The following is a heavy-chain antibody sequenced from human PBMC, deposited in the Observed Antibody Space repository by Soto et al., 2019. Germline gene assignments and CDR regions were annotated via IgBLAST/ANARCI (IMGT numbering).Heavy chain of an antibody. J-gene: IGHJ4*02. CDR1: GGTFSIYT. CDR3: ARDGSYGDYEGYYFDY. D-gene: IGHD4-17*01. CDR2: IIPILGIA. Sequence: ASVKVSCKASGGTFSIYTFSLVRQAPGQGLEWMGRIIPILGIANYAQKFQGRVTITADKSTSTAYMELSSLRSEDTAVYYCARDGSYGDYEGYYFDYWGQGTLVTVS. V-gene: IGHV1-69*10.